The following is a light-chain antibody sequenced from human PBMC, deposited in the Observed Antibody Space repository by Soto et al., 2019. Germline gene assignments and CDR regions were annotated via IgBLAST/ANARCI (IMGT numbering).Light chain of an antibody. Sequence: DIQMTQSPSSLSASVGDRVTITCRASQRIGSFLNWYQQKPGKAPKFLISAASTLQCGVPSRFRGSGSGTDFTLTISSLQLDDLATYFCQQSYSPPYTFGQGTKLEIK. CDR2: AAS. V-gene: IGKV1-39*01. J-gene: IGKJ2*01. CDR3: QQSYSPPYT. CDR1: QRIGSF.